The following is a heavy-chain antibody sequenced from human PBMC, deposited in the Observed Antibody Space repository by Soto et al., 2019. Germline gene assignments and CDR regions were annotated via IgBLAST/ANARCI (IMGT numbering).Heavy chain of an antibody. CDR2: IYYSGST. Sequence: PSETLSLTCTVSGGSVSSGSYYWSWIRQPPGKGLEWIGYIYYSGSTNYNPSLKSRVTISVDTSKNQFSLKLSSVTAADTAVYYCARVPYNWKPGGIWGFYYYYGMDVWGRGTTVTVSS. CDR1: GGSVSSGSYY. J-gene: IGHJ6*02. D-gene: IGHD1-20*01. CDR3: ARVPYNWKPGGIWGFYYYYGMDV. V-gene: IGHV4-61*01.